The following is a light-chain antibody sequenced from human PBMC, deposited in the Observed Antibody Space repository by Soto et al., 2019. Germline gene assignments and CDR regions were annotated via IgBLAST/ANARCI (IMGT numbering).Light chain of an antibody. V-gene: IGLV2-18*02. CDR3: CSYTITSTYV. CDR2: EVS. J-gene: IGLJ1*01. CDR1: SSDVGSYNR. Sequence: QSVLTQPASVSGSPGQSITMSCTGTSSDVGSYNRVSWYQQPPGSAPKLMIYEVSYRHSGVPDRFSGSKSGNTASLTISGLQAEDEADYYCCSYTITSTYVFGTGTKVTVL.